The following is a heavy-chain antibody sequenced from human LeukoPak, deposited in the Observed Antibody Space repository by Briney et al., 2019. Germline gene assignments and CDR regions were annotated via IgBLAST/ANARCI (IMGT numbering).Heavy chain of an antibody. Sequence: PSETLSLTCTVSGGSISSYYWSWIRQPPGKGLEWIGYIYYSGSTNYNPSLKSRVTISVDTSKNQFSLKLSSVTAADTAVYYCARILTGYYNVNPFDYWGQGTLVTVSS. D-gene: IGHD3-9*01. J-gene: IGHJ4*02. CDR1: GGSISSYY. CDR2: IYYSGST. V-gene: IGHV4-59*01. CDR3: ARILTGYYNVNPFDY.